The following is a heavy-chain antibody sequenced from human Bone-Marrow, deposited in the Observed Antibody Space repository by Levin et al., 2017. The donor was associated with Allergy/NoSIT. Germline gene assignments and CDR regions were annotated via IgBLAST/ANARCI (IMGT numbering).Heavy chain of an antibody. CDR1: GFTFSTYA. CDR3: AKVLAYCGGNCYAFDY. V-gene: IGHV3-23*01. Sequence: LPSETLSLTCAASGFTFSTYAMTWVRQAPGKGLEWVSAISATGSNTYYVDSVKGRFTISRDNSKNTLYLQMVSLRAEDTAVFYCAKVLAYCGGNCYAFDYWGQGTLVTVSS. D-gene: IGHD2-21*02. CDR2: ISATGSNT. J-gene: IGHJ4*02.